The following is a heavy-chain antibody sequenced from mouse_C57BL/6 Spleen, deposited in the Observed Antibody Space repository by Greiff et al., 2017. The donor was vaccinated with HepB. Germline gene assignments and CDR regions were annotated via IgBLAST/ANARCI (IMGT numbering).Heavy chain of an antibody. CDR3: ARHEDRGDAMDY. Sequence: QVHVKQSGAELVKPGASVKLSCKASGYTFTEYTIHWVKQRSGQGLEWIGWFYPGSGSIKYNEKFKDKATLTADKSSSTVYMELSRLTSEDSAVYFCARHEDRGDAMDYWGQGTSVTVSS. CDR1: GYTFTEYT. CDR2: FYPGSGSI. V-gene: IGHV1-62-2*01. J-gene: IGHJ4*01. D-gene: IGHD3-1*01.